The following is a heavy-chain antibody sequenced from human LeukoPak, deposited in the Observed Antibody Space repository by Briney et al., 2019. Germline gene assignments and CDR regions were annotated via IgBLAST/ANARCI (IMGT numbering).Heavy chain of an antibody. CDR3: ARGPVGGVVLVTALGWFDP. V-gene: IGHV4-30-2*01. CDR1: GGSISGSGYY. CDR2: IYHSGGT. J-gene: IGHJ5*02. D-gene: IGHD2-15*01. Sequence: SQTLSLTYTVSGGSISGSGYYWSWIRQPPGKGLEWIGYIYHSGGTYYNPSLKSRVTISVDRSKNQFSLKLSSMTAADTAVYYCARGPVGGVVLVTALGWFDPWGQGTLVTVSS.